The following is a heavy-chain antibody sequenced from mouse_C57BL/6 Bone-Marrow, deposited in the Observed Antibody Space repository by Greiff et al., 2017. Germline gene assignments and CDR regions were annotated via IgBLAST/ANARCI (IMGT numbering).Heavy chain of an antibody. V-gene: IGHV1-59*01. D-gene: IGHD2-3*01. CDR2: IDPSDSYT. J-gene: IGHJ2*01. CDR3: AREGYDEYFDY. Sequence: VQLQQPGAELVRPGTSVKLSCKASGYTFTSYWMHWVKQRPGQGLEWIGVIDPSDSYTNYNHKFKGKATLTVDTSSSTAYMQLSSLTSEDSAVYYCAREGYDEYFDYWGQGTTLTVSS. CDR1: GYTFTSYW.